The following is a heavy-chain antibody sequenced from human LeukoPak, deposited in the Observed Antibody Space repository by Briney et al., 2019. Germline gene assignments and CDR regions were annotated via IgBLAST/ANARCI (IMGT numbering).Heavy chain of an antibody. CDR3: ARRLVAVPGNQFDY. D-gene: IGHD5-12*01. Sequence: GGSLDISCQGSGYTFTSFWIGWVRQMPGKGLEWMGIIYPGDSDTRYSPSFQGHVTISADKSITTSYLQWSSLKASDTAMYYCARRLVAVPGNQFDYWGQGTLVTVSS. CDR2: IYPGDSDT. J-gene: IGHJ4*02. CDR1: GYTFTSFW. V-gene: IGHV5-51*01.